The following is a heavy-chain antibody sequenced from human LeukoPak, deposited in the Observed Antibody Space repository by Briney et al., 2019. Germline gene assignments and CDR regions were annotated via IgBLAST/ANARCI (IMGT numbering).Heavy chain of an antibody. CDR2: IRSKAYGGTT. V-gene: IGHV3-49*03. CDR1: GFPFSDYY. Sequence: GGSLRLSCAASGFPFSDYYMNWFRQAPGKGLEWVGFIRSKAYGGTTEYAASVKGRFTISRDDSKSIAYLQMNSLKTEDTAVYYCTRDLWPAAAFSNFDYWGQGTLVTVSS. CDR3: TRDLWPAAAFSNFDY. J-gene: IGHJ4*02. D-gene: IGHD2-2*01.